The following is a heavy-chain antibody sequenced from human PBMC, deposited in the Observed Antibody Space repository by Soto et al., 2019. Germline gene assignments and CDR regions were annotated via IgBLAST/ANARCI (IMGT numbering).Heavy chain of an antibody. CDR1: GGPVSTGMKY. Sequence: TLSLTSTVSGGPVSTGMKYWGWVRQPPGKALEFIGYMYKTGETLLNSSLKSRVTLSMETSKNQFSLTLSSVTAADTAVYFCMKAHESGDFLGMSVWGPGTTVTVSS. CDR3: MKAHESGDFLGMSV. J-gene: IGHJ6*02. D-gene: IGHD3-10*01. CDR2: MYKTGET. V-gene: IGHV4-61*01.